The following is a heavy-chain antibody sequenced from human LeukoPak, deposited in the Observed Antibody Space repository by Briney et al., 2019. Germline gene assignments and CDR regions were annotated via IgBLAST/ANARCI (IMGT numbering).Heavy chain of an antibody. Sequence: PSETLSLTCTVSGDSINAKYWSWIRQSAGRGLEWIGRIYSSGSTNYNPSFKSRVIMSVDTSKNQFSLRLNSVSAAGTAVYYCARDRGGWYGRWFDPWGQGILVTVSS. V-gene: IGHV4-4*07. D-gene: IGHD6-19*01. J-gene: IGHJ5*02. CDR2: IYSSGST. CDR3: ARDRGGWYGRWFDP. CDR1: GDSINAKY.